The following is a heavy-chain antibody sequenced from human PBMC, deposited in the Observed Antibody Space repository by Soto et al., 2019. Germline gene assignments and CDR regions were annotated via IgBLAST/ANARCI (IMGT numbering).Heavy chain of an antibody. J-gene: IGHJ4*02. CDR2: ISGSGGST. Sequence: GESLKISCAASGFTFSSYAMSWVRQAPGKGLEWVSAISGSGGSTYYADSVKGRFTISRDKSKNTLYLQMNSLRAEDTAVYYCAKDSRMRSFDYWGQGTLVTVSS. CDR1: GFTFSSYA. CDR3: AKDSRMRSFDY. V-gene: IGHV3-23*01.